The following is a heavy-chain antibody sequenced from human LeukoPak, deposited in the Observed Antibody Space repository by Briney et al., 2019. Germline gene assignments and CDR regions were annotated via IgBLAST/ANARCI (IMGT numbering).Heavy chain of an antibody. Sequence: SVKVSCKASGGTFSSYAISWVRQAPGQGLEWMGRIIPILGIANYAQKFQGRVTITADKSTSTAYMELRSLRSDDTAVYYCARADFQLLFYFDYWGQGTLVTVSS. CDR2: IIPILGIA. D-gene: IGHD2-2*01. CDR1: GGTFSSYA. V-gene: IGHV1-69*04. CDR3: ARADFQLLFYFDY. J-gene: IGHJ4*02.